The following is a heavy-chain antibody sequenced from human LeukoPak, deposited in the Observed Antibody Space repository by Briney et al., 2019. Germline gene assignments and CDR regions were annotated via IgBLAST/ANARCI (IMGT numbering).Heavy chain of an antibody. D-gene: IGHD2-21*02. Sequence: SETLSLTCTVSGGSISSGGYYWSWIRQHPGKGLEWIGYIYYSGSTYYNPSLKSRVTISVDTSKNQFSLKLSSVTAADTAVYYCARRAVVVTAILFDYWGQGTLVTVSS. CDR1: GGSISSGGYY. V-gene: IGHV4-31*03. J-gene: IGHJ4*02. CDR2: IYYSGST. CDR3: ARRAVVVTAILFDY.